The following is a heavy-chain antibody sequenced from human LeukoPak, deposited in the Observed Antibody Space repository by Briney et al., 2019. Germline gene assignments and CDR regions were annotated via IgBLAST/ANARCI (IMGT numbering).Heavy chain of an antibody. J-gene: IGHJ4*02. Sequence: SETLSLTCTVSGGSISSYYWSWIRQPPGKGLEWIGYIYYSGSTNYNPSLKSRVTISVDTSKNQFSLKLSSVTAADTAVYYCASGAPRKYDSSGYYYGALDYWGQGTLVTVSS. D-gene: IGHD3-22*01. V-gene: IGHV4-59*08. CDR3: ASGAPRKYDSSGYYYGALDY. CDR1: GGSISSYY. CDR2: IYYSGST.